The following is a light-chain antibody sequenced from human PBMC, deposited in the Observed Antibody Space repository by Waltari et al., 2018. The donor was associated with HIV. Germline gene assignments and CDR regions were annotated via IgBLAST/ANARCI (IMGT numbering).Light chain of an antibody. CDR2: YDT. V-gene: IGLV3-21*04. Sequence: SYVLTQPPSGSVAQGKTARITWGGNNIGSKSVHWYQQKPGPAPGRVIFYDTDTPSGIPERFAGSNSGNTATLTISRVEAGDEDDYYCQVWDSSSEHVVFGGGTKLTVL. CDR3: QVWDSSSEHVV. CDR1: NIGSKS. J-gene: IGLJ2*01.